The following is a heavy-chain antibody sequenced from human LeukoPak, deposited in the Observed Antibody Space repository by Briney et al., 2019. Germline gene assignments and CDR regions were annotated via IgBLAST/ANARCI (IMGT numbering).Heavy chain of an antibody. V-gene: IGHV3-48*04. CDR3: AKAWYSSSWYDYYFDY. J-gene: IGHJ4*02. CDR2: TSSSSSSI. D-gene: IGHD6-13*01. CDR1: GFTFSDYG. Sequence: GGSLRLSCAASGFTFSDYGMNWVRQAPGKGLEWVSYTSSSSSSIYYADSVKGRFTISRDNAKNSLYLQLNSLRAEDTAVYYCAKAWYSSSWYDYYFDYWGQGTLVTASS.